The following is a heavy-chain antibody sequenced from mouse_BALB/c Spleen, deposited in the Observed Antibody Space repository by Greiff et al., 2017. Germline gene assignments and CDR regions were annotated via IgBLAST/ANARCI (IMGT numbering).Heavy chain of an antibody. V-gene: IGHV5-6-2*01. Sequence: EVNVVESGGGLVKLGGSLKLSCAASGFTFSSYYMSWVRQTPEKRLELVAAINSNGGSTYYPDTVKGRFTISRDNAKNTLYLQMSSLKSEDTALYYCARLEYGNGYDYWGQGTSVTVSS. J-gene: IGHJ4*01. CDR1: GFTFSSYY. D-gene: IGHD2-10*02. CDR3: ARLEYGNGYDY. CDR2: INSNGGST.